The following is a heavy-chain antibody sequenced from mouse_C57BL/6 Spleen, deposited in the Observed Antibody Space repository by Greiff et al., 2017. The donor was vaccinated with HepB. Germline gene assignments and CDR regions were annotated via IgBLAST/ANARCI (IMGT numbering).Heavy chain of an antibody. Sequence: QVQLKESGAELARPGASVKLSCKASGYTFTSYGISWVKQRTGQGLEWIGEIYPRSGNTYYNEKFKGKATLTADKSSSTAYMELRSLTSEDSAVYFSARYHLIITTEDFDYWGQGTTLTVSS. J-gene: IGHJ2*01. CDR1: GYTFTSYG. V-gene: IGHV1-81*01. CDR3: ARYHLIITTEDFDY. CDR2: IYPRSGNT. D-gene: IGHD1-1*01.